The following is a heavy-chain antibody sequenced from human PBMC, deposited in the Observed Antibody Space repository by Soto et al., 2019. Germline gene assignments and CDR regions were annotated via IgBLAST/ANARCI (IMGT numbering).Heavy chain of an antibody. D-gene: IGHD4-17*01. CDR3: ARDSVRDYLYYYYGMDV. CDR1: GFTFSSYT. Sequence: GGSLRLSCSASGFTFSSYTMNWVRQAPGRGLEWVSSIGTSSSYIYYADSVKGRFTISRDNAKNSLFLQMNSLRADDTAVYYCARDSVRDYLYYYYGMDVWGQGTTVTVSS. J-gene: IGHJ6*02. CDR2: IGTSSSYI. V-gene: IGHV3-21*01.